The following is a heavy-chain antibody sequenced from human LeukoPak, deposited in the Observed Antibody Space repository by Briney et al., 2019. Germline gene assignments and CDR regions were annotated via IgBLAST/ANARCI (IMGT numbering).Heavy chain of an antibody. V-gene: IGHV4-59*01. CDR2: IYYSGST. Sequence: SETLSLTCTVSGGSISSYYWSWIRQPPGKGLEWIGYIYYSGSTNYNPSLKSRVTISVDTSKNQFSLKLSSVTAADTAVYYCARVKVGYDILTGYTSQGPFDYWGQGTLVTVSS. CDR1: GGSISSYY. D-gene: IGHD3-9*01. CDR3: ARVKVGYDILTGYTSQGPFDY. J-gene: IGHJ4*02.